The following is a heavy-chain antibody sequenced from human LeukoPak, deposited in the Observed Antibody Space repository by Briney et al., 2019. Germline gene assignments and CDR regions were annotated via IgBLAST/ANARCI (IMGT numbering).Heavy chain of an antibody. V-gene: IGHV3-48*03. D-gene: IGHD2-2*01. J-gene: IGHJ4*02. Sequence: PGGSLRLSCAASGFTFSSYEMNWVRQAPGKGLEWVSYISSSGSTIYYADSVKGRFTISRDNAKNSLYLQMNSLRAEDTAVYYCAREERSYCSSTSCYYFDYWGQGTLVTVSS. CDR2: ISSSGSTI. CDR3: AREERSYCSSTSCYYFDY. CDR1: GFTFSSYE.